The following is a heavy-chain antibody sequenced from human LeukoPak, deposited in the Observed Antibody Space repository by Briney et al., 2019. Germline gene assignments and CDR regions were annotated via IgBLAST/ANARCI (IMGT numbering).Heavy chain of an antibody. CDR1: GFTFSSYA. Sequence: GGSLRLSCAASGFTFSSYAMTWVRQAPGKGLEWVSVFSAEAGNTYYADPVKGRFTISRDNSKNTLYLQITSLRAEDTAVYYCAKARRLGSDWDKDAFDIWGQGTMVTVSS. D-gene: IGHD6-19*01. CDR3: AKARRLGSDWDKDAFDI. CDR2: FSAEAGNT. V-gene: IGHV3-23*01. J-gene: IGHJ3*02.